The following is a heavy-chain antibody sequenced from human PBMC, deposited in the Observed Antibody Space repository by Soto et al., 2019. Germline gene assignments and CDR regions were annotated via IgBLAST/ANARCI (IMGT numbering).Heavy chain of an antibody. CDR1: GFTFSSYW. CDR2: INSDGSST. V-gene: IGHV3-74*01. D-gene: IGHD3-22*01. CDR3: ASNPYYYDSSGYYPLDY. Sequence: GGSLRLSCAASGFTFSSYWMHWVRQAPGKGLVWVSRINSDGSSTSYADSVKGRFTISRDNAKNPLYLQMNSLRAEDTAVYYCASNPYYYDSSGYYPLDYWGQGTLVTVSS. J-gene: IGHJ4*02.